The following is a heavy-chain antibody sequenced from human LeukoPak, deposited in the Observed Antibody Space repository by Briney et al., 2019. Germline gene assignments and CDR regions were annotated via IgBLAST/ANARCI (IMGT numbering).Heavy chain of an antibody. D-gene: IGHD3-10*01. J-gene: IGHJ4*02. V-gene: IGHV4-59*01. CDR1: GGSISSYY. CDR3: ARDRAYGSGKYYFDY. Sequence: SETLSLTCTVPGGSISSYYWSWIRQPPGKGLEWIGYIDYSGSTNYNPSLKSRVTISVDTSKSQFSLKLSSVTAADTAVYYCARDRAYGSGKYYFDYWGQGTLVTASS. CDR2: IDYSGST.